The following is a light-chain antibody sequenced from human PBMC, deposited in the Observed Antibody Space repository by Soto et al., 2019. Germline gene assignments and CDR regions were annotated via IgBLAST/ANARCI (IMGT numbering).Light chain of an antibody. CDR3: QQRSNWPPWT. CDR2: DAS. V-gene: IGKV3-11*01. CDR1: QSVTNY. Sequence: EIILTQSPDTLSLSPCERATLSCRASQSVTNYIAWYQQRPGQAPRLLIYDASNRATGIPARFSGSGSGTDFTLTISSLEPEDFAVYYCQQRSNWPPWTFGQGTKVDIK. J-gene: IGKJ1*01.